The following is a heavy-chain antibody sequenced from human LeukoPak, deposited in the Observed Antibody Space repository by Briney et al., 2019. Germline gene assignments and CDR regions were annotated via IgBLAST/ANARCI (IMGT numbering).Heavy chain of an antibody. CDR2: INHSGST. J-gene: IGHJ5*02. Sequence: SETLSLTCAVYGGSFSGYYWSWIRQPPGKGLEWIGEINHSGSTNYNPSLKSRVTISVDTSKNQFSLKLSSVTAADTAVYYCARGRDYYGSGSCWFDRWGQGTLVTVSS. CDR1: GGSFSGYY. CDR3: ARGRDYYGSGSCWFDR. V-gene: IGHV4-34*01. D-gene: IGHD3-10*01.